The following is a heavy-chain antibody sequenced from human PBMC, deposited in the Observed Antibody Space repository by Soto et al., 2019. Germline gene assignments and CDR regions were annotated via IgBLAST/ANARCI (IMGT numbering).Heavy chain of an antibody. CDR2: INHSGST. V-gene: IGHV4-34*01. CDR3: ARGRGSSADTSPRQTHYFDY. CDR1: GGSFSGYY. J-gene: IGHJ4*02. Sequence: SETLSLTCAVYGGSFSGYYWSWIRQPPGKGLEWIGEINHSGSTNYNPSLKSRVTISVDTSKNQFSLKLSSVTAADTAVYYCARGRGSSADTSPRQTHYFDYWGQGTLVTVSS. D-gene: IGHD6-6*01.